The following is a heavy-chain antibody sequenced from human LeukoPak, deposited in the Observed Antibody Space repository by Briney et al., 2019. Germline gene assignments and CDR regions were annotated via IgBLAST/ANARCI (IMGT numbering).Heavy chain of an antibody. CDR1: DYTFTSYG. D-gene: IGHD3-10*01. CDR3: ARKGTGLAFDV. Sequence: GASVKVSCKASDYTFTSYGISWVRQAPGQGLEYMGWISANNGDTSYPQKVQGRVTMTTATSTTTAYMELRSLRSDDTAVYYCARKGTGLAFDVWGQGTMVTVSS. CDR2: ISANNGDT. V-gene: IGHV1-18*04. J-gene: IGHJ3*01.